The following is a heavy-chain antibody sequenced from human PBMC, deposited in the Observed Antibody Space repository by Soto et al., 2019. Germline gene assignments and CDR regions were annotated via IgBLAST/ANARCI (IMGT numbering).Heavy chain of an antibody. Sequence: GGSLRLSCAASGFTFSSYAMKWVRQAPGKGLEWVSLIGDSGTRTYYADSVKGRFTISRDNSKNTLYLQMNSLRAEDTAVYYCAKAPIAVAGIFDYWGQGTLVTVSS. V-gene: IGHV3-23*01. CDR2: IGDSGTRT. J-gene: IGHJ4*02. CDR3: AKAPIAVAGIFDY. CDR1: GFTFSSYA. D-gene: IGHD6-19*01.